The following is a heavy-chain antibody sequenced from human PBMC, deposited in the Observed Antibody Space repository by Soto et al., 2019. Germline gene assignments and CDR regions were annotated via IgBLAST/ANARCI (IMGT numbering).Heavy chain of an antibody. Sequence: EVQLVESGGGLVQPGRSLRLSCAASGFTFDDYAMHWVRQAPGKGLEWVSGISWNSGSIGYADSVKGRFTISRDNAKNSLYLQMNSLRAEDTALYYCAKDGQWLAYSTPYYFDYWGQGTLVTVSS. J-gene: IGHJ4*02. D-gene: IGHD6-19*01. CDR3: AKDGQWLAYSTPYYFDY. CDR1: GFTFDDYA. V-gene: IGHV3-9*01. CDR2: ISWNSGSI.